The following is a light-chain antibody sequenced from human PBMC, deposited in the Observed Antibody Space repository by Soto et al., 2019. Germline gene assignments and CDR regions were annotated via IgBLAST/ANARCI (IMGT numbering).Light chain of an antibody. V-gene: IGKV1-8*01. J-gene: IGKJ5*01. CDR2: GVS. CDR1: EGMSSY. Sequence: AIRMTQSPSAFSASTVDRGTITCRAFEGMSSYLAWYQQRPGKAPKRLIDGVSNLESGVPSRFSGSGSGTEFTLTITTLEPDDFATYYCQQRYSTPITFGQGTRLEIK. CDR3: QQRYSTPIT.